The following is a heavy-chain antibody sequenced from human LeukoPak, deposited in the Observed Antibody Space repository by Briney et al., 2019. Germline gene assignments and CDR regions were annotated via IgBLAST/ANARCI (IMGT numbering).Heavy chain of an antibody. V-gene: IGHV3-74*01. CDR2: INSDGSST. CDR3: ERELKGSSWYGASYYFDY. Sequence: GGSLRLSCAASGFTFSSYWMHWVRQAPGKGLVWVSRINSDGSSTSYADSVKGRFTISRDNANNTLYLQMNSLRAEDTAVYYWERELKGSSWYGASYYFDYWGQGTLATVP. J-gene: IGHJ4*02. CDR1: GFTFSSYW. D-gene: IGHD6-13*01.